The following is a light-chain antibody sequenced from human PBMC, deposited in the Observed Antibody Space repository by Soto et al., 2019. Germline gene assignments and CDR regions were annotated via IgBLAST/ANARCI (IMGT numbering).Light chain of an antibody. V-gene: IGLV2-8*01. CDR1: SSDVGGYKY. CDR2: EVS. Sequence: QSVLTQPPSASGSPGQSVTISCTGTSSDVGGYKYVSWYQQHPGKAPKLILYEVSKRPSGVPDRFSGSKSGNTASLTVSGLQAEDEADYYCNSYAGSIYVFATGTNVT. CDR3: NSYAGSIYV. J-gene: IGLJ1*01.